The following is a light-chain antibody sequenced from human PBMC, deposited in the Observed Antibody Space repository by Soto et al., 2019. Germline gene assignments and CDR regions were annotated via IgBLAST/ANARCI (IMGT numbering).Light chain of an antibody. Sequence: EIVLTQSPATLSLSPGERATLSCRASQSVGSYLAWYQQKPGQAPRLLIYDASSRATGIPARFSGSGSGTDFTLTISSLEPEDFAVYFCQQRSDWPPLTFGQGTRL. CDR3: QQRSDWPPLT. CDR2: DAS. V-gene: IGKV3-11*01. CDR1: QSVGSY. J-gene: IGKJ5*01.